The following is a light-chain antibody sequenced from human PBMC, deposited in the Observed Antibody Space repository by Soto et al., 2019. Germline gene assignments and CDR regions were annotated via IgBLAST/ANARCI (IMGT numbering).Light chain of an antibody. CDR3: QQYNNWPRT. J-gene: IGKJ1*01. Sequence: IVLTQSPGTVSLSPGERATLSCRASQSVISRYSAWYQQAPGQAVRFLXYGASSRAHGSPDRFSGSGSVTDFTRTISRLEPEDFAVYHGQQYNNWPRTFGQGTKVDIK. CDR2: GAS. CDR1: QSVISRY. V-gene: IGKV3-20*01.